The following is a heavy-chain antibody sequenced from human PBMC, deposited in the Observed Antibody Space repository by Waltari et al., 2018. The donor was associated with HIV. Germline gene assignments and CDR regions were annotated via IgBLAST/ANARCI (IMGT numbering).Heavy chain of an antibody. V-gene: IGHV3-15*01. CDR2: IKSKADGETT. J-gene: IGHJ4*02. Sequence: EVRLVESGGGLVKPGGSLRLSCAASGITFSNAWMNWVRQAPGKGLEWVGRIKSKADGETTHYAACVKGRFTISREDSKNTLFLEMSSLETEDTAVYYCATRLTGSARDDYWGQGTLVTVSS. D-gene: IGHD7-27*01. CDR1: GITFSNAW. CDR3: ATRLTGSARDDY.